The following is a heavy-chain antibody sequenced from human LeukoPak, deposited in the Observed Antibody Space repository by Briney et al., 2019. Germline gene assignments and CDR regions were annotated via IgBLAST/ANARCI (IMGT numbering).Heavy chain of an antibody. CDR3: ATGIVVVPAAYYYGMDV. V-gene: IGHV6-1*01. CDR2: TYYRSKWYN. J-gene: IGHJ6*02. D-gene: IGHD2-2*01. Sequence: SQTLSLTCAISGNSFSSNSAAWNWIRQSPSRGLEWLVRTYYRSKWYNDYAVSVKSRITINPDTSKNQFSLQLNSVTPEDTAVYYCATGIVVVPAAYYYGMDVWGQGTTVTVSS. CDR1: GNSFSSNSAA.